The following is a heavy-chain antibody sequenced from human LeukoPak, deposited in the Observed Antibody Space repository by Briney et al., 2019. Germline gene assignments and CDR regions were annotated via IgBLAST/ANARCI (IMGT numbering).Heavy chain of an antibody. CDR1: GGSISSSNW. CDR2: IYHSGST. CDR3: ARRRSYYFWSGYYYFDY. J-gene: IGHJ4*02. D-gene: IGHD3-3*01. V-gene: IGHV4-4*02. Sequence: SETLSLTCAVSGGSISSSNWWSWVRQPPGKGLEWIGEIYHSGSTNYNPSLKSRVTISVDTSKNQFSLKLSSVTAADTAMYYCARRRSYYFWSGYYYFDYWGQGTLVTVSS.